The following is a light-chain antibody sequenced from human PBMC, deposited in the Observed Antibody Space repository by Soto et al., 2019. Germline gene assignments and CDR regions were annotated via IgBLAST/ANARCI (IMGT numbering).Light chain of an antibody. CDR2: GAY. Sequence: DIVLTQSPGTLSLSPGERATLSCRASETVSSSFLAWYQQKPGQAPRLLIYGAYRRATGIPDRFSGSGSGTEFTLTISSLQPDDFATYYCQQYNSYSTFGQGTKVDIK. J-gene: IGKJ1*01. CDR1: ETVSSSF. V-gene: IGKV3-20*01. CDR3: QQYNSYST.